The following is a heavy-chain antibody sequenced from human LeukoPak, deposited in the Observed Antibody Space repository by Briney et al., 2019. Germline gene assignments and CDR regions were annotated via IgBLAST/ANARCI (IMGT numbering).Heavy chain of an antibody. V-gene: IGHV3-11*06. J-gene: IGHJ4*02. Sequence: PGGALRLSCAASGFTLSDYYMSWIRPAPGEGLERGSYISSSSSYTNYADSVKGRFTISRDNAKNSLYLQMNSLRAEDTAVYYCARPLYGDQYYFDYWGQGTLVTASS. CDR2: ISSSSSYT. D-gene: IGHD4-17*01. CDR1: GFTLSDYY. CDR3: ARPLYGDQYYFDY.